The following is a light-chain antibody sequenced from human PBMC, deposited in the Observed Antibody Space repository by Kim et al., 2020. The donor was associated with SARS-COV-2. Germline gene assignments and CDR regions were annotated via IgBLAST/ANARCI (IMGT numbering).Light chain of an antibody. CDR1: QTVNNW. V-gene: IGKV1-5*03. J-gene: IGKJ1*01. Sequence: DIQMTQSPSTLSASIGDRVTITCRASQTVNNWLAWYQQKPGKAPKLLIYKASNLENGVPSRFSGSGSGTEFTLTISSLQPDDFATYFCQQYYSYSRTFGQGTKVDIK. CDR2: KAS. CDR3: QQYYSYSRT.